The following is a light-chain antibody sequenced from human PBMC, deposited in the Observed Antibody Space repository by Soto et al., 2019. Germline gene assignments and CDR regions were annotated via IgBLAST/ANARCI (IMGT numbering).Light chain of an antibody. Sequence: NVLTQSPATLSLNTEERATLSCRASQGVSSYLAWYQQKPGQAPRLLIYDASNRATGIPARFSGSGSGTDFTLTISRLEPEDFAVYYCQQYGSSPITFGQGTRLAIK. CDR1: QGVSSY. J-gene: IGKJ5*01. CDR2: DAS. V-gene: IGKV3-20*01. CDR3: QQYGSSPIT.